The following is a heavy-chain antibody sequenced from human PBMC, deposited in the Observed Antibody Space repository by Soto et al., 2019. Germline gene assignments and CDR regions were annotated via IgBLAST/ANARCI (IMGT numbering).Heavy chain of an antibody. CDR1: GGSIGSYY. J-gene: IGHJ5*02. CDR2: IYDSGRP. D-gene: IGHD6-6*01. Sequence: SETLSLTCTVSGGSIGSYYWSWLRQSPGRGLEWIGYIYDSGRPNYNPSLKSRVTISVDPSKNQFSLRLRSVTAADTAVYYCARHVVTQLVSGSAPWGQGTLVPVSS. V-gene: IGHV4-59*08. CDR3: ARHVVTQLVSGSAP.